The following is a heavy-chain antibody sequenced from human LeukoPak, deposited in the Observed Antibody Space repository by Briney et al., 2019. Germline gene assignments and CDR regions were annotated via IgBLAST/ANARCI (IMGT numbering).Heavy chain of an antibody. CDR3: ARGSSSSSQDYYYYYMDV. J-gene: IGHJ6*03. V-gene: IGHV4-34*01. CDR1: GGSFSGYY. Sequence: SETLSLTCAVYGGSFSGYYWSWIRQPPGKGLEWIGEINHSGSTNYNPSLKSRVTISVDTSKNQFSLKLSSVTAADTAVYYCARGSSSSSQDYYYYYMDVWGKGTTVTVSS. CDR2: INHSGST. D-gene: IGHD6-6*01.